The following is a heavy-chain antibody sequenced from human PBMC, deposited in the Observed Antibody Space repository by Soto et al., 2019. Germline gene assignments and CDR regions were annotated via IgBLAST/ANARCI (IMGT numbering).Heavy chain of an antibody. V-gene: IGHV4-39*01. J-gene: IGHJ4*02. D-gene: IGHD2-15*01. Sequence: QLQLQESGPGLVKPSETLSLTCTVSGGSISSSSYYWGWIRQPPGKGLEWIGSIYYSGSTYYNPSLKGRVTMSVDTSKNQFSLKLSSVTAADTAVYYWARHTPAISISDHWGQGTLVTVSS. CDR3: ARHTPAISISDH. CDR2: IYYSGST. CDR1: GGSISSSSYY.